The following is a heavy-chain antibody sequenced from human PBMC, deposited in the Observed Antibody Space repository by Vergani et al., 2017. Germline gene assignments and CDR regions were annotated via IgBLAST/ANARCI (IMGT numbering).Heavy chain of an antibody. Sequence: QVQLVQSGAEVKKPGASVKVSCKASGYTFTSYGISWVRQAPGQGLEWMGWISAYNGNTNYAQKIQGRVTMTTDTSTSTDYMELRSLRSDDTAVYYFAIDQCTNGVCFEGYYYGMDVWGQGTTVTVSS. J-gene: IGHJ6*02. CDR1: GYTFTSYG. CDR3: AIDQCTNGVCFEGYYYGMDV. V-gene: IGHV1-18*01. D-gene: IGHD2-8*01. CDR2: ISAYNGNT.